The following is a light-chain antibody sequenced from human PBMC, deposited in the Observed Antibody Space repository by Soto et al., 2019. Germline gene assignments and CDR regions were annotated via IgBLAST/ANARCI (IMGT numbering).Light chain of an antibody. Sequence: EPLLTQSPGTLSLSPGDTATLSCRASQFITSAYLAWYQQKPGQAPRLLIYGTSTRAAGIPDRFTGSGSGTDFTLTISRLEPVDFGVYYCQQYGGSPIFSFGPGTKVEIK. CDR3: QQYGGSPIFS. J-gene: IGKJ3*01. CDR1: QFITSAY. CDR2: GTS. V-gene: IGKV3-20*01.